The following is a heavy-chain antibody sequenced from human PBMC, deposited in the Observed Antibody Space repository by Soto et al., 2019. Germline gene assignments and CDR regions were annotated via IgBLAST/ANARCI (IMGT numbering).Heavy chain of an antibody. Sequence: QVQLVQSGAEVRKPGSSVQVSCKASGGTFYTYTFSWVRQAPGQGLEWMGSITPIYPTTYYAEKFQGRLTVTADGSTNTAYMELNSLTSEDTAVYYCARIPRYSFPTSDDLDSWGQGTLVNVSS. V-gene: IGHV1-69*15. D-gene: IGHD5-18*01. CDR3: ARIPRYSFPTSDDLDS. J-gene: IGHJ5*02. CDR1: GGTFYTYT. CDR2: ITPIYPTT.